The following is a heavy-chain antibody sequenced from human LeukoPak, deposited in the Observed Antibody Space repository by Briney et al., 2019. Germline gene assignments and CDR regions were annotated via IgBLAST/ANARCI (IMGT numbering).Heavy chain of an antibody. CDR3: ARQWECTGGSCYPNYFDS. D-gene: IGHD2-15*01. CDR2: FYPGDSEA. V-gene: IGHV5-51*01. Sequence: GESLQISCLGSGYTFRRFWIAWVRQKPDKGLEWMGLFYPGDSEARYTPSFQGQVTMSADKSISTAYLQWSSLQASDTAIYFCARQWECTGGSCYPNYFDSWGQGTLVTVSS. CDR1: GYTFRRFW. J-gene: IGHJ4*02.